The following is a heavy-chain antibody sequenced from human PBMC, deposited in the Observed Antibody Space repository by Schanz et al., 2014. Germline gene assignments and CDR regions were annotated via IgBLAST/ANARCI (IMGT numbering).Heavy chain of an antibody. CDR3: AKTLFPGGTQTFGN. D-gene: IGHD2-8*02. V-gene: IGHV3-23*01. Sequence: EVQLLESGGGLVQPGGSLRLSCLASGFAFSSYGMNWLRQAPGKGLEWVSGITGASDHIDYAESVKGRFTISRDNSKNTLYVEMNSLRVEDTAVYYCAKTLFPGGTQTFGNWGRGTLVTVSS. CDR2: ITGASDHI. J-gene: IGHJ4*02. CDR1: GFAFSSYG.